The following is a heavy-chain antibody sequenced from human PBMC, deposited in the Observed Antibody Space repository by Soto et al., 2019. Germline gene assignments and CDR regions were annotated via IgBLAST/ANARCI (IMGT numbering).Heavy chain of an antibody. Sequence: GESLKISCQASGYSFPNYWINWVRQMPGKGLEWMGRIDPSDSYTNYTPSFQGHVTISADKSISTAYLQWSSLKASDTAIYYCARNWGSYFDYWGQGTPVTVSS. V-gene: IGHV5-10-1*01. CDR2: IDPSDSYT. CDR1: GYSFPNYW. J-gene: IGHJ4*02. CDR3: ARNWGSYFDY. D-gene: IGHD7-27*01.